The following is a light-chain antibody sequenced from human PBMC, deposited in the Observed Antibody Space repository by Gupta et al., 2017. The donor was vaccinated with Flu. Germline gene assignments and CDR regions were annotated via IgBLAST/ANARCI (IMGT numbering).Light chain of an antibody. CDR3: TSFTSSSTLL. CDR2: EVS. J-gene: IGLJ3*02. V-gene: IGLV2-14*02. Sequence: SIAISCTGTSSDVGSYKFVSWYQQHPGKVPKLIIYEVSGRPAGVSGRFSGSKSGNTASLTISGLQADDEALYYCTSFTSSSTLLFGGGTKLTVL. CDR1: SSDVGSYKF.